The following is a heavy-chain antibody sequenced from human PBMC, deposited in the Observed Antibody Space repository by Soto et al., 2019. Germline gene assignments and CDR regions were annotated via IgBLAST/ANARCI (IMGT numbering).Heavy chain of an antibody. J-gene: IGHJ5*02. CDR3: TRDQRTSWFDP. D-gene: IGHD1-7*01. CDR2: INPSGGST. CDR1: GYTFTTYY. V-gene: IGHV1-46*01. Sequence: ASVKVSCKASGYTFTTYYLHWVRQAPGQGLEWMGIINPSGGSTNYAQKFQGRVTMTRDTSTTTVYMELSSLRSEDTAVYYCTRDQRTSWFDPWGQGTLVTV.